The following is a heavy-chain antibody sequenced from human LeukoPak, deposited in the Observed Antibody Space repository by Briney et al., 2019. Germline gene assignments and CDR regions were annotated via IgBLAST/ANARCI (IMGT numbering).Heavy chain of an antibody. CDR1: GGTFSSYA. V-gene: IGHV1-69*04. J-gene: IGHJ6*02. Sequence: SVKVSCKASGGTFSSYAISWVRQAPGQGLKWMGRIIPILGIANYAQKFQGRVTITADKSTSTAYMELSSLRSEDTAVYYCARAELRYFDWLAHYYYGMDVGGQGTTVTVSS. CDR2: IIPILGIA. CDR3: ARAELRYFDWLAHYYYGMDV. D-gene: IGHD3-9*01.